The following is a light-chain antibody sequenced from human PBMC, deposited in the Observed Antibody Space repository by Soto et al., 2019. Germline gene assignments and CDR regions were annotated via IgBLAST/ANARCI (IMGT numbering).Light chain of an antibody. CDR2: GAS. CDR3: QQYGSSSFT. Sequence: IVMTQSPAHISVSPWERATLSCRASQSVSSSYLAWYQQKPGQAPRLLIYGASSRATGIPDRFSGSGSGTDFTLTISILEPEDFAVYYCQQYGSSSFTFCPGTKVAIK. CDR1: QSVSSSY. J-gene: IGKJ3*01. V-gene: IGKV3-20*01.